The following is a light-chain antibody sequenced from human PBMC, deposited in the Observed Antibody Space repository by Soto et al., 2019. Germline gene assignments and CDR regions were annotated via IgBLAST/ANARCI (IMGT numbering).Light chain of an antibody. V-gene: IGKV3-11*01. CDR1: QSVSSY. Sequence: EIVLTQSPATLSLSPGERATLSCRASQSVSSYLAWYQQKPGQAPRLLIYDASNRATGITASFSGSGSGLDFTLTISSLEPEDLTVYHCQQSRHGPLTFGPGTKVDI. CDR3: QQSRHGPLT. J-gene: IGKJ3*01. CDR2: DAS.